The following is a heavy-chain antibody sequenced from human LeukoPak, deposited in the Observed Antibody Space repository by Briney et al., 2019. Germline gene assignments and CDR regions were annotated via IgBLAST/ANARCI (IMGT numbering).Heavy chain of an antibody. CDR2: ISYDGSNK. CDR1: GFTFSSYA. V-gene: IGHV3-30-3*01. D-gene: IGHD4-17*01. J-gene: IGHJ4*02. Sequence: PGGSLRLSCAASGFTFSSYAMHWVRQAPGKGLEWVAVISYDGSNKYYADSVKGRFTISRDNSKNTLYLQMNSLRAEDTAVYYCASMRYGDYEDYWGQGTLVTVSS. CDR3: ASMRYGDYEDY.